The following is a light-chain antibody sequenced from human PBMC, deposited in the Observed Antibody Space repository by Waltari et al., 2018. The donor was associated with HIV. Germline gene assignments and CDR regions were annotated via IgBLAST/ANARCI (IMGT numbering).Light chain of an antibody. J-gene: IGLJ1*01. CDR2: EVT. Sequence: QPALTQPASVSGSPGQSITLSCSGTSSDIGTYELVSWYQQHPGKAPKVIVYEVTKRTSGTSVRFSVAKSGNTASLTISGLQAEDEADYYCCSYAGRSIYVFGTGTTVTVL. V-gene: IGLV2-23*02. CDR3: CSYAGRSIYV. CDR1: SSDIGTYEL.